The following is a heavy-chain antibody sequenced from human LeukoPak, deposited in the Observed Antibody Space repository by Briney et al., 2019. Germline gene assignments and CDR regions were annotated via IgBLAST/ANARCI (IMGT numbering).Heavy chain of an antibody. Sequence: SETLSLTCTVSGGSISSGSYYWSWIRQPAGKGLEWIGRIYTSGSTNYNPSLKSRVTISVDTSKNQFSLKLSSVTAADTAVYYCAREDYDFWSGYFDYWGQGTLVTVSS. CDR3: AREDYDFWSGYFDY. CDR2: IYTSGST. D-gene: IGHD3-3*01. J-gene: IGHJ4*02. CDR1: GGSISSGSYY. V-gene: IGHV4-61*02.